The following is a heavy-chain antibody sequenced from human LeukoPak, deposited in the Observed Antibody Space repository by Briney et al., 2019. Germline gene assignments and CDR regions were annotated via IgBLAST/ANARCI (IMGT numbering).Heavy chain of an antibody. J-gene: IGHJ5*02. CDR2: ISGSGGST. D-gene: IGHD2-8*01. Sequence: GGSLRLSCAASGFTFSSYAMSWVRQAPGKGLEWVSAISGSGGSTYNADSAKGRFTISRDNSKSTLYLQMNGLRAEDTAVYYCAKDLRYCTNDVCYSNWFDPWGQGTLVTVSS. CDR3: AKDLRYCTNDVCYSNWFDP. CDR1: GFTFSSYA. V-gene: IGHV3-23*01.